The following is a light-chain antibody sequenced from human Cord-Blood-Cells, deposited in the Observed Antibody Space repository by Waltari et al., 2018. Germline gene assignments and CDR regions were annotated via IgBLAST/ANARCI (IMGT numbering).Light chain of an antibody. CDR3: QRRSNCRRSIT. Sequence: EIVLTQSPAPLLLSPGETATLSCSSSQSVSSYLAWYQQKPGQAPRLLIYVASNRATGIAARFRGSGCGTDFTLTISSREPEDVAVYYCQRRSNCRRSITFGPGTRLDIK. J-gene: IGKJ5*01. V-gene: IGKV3-11*01. CDR1: QSVSSY. CDR2: VAS.